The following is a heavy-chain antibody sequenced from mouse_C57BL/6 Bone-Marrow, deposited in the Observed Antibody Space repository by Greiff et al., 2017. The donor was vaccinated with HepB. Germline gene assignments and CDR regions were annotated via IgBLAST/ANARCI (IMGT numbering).Heavy chain of an antibody. D-gene: IGHD1-1*01. J-gene: IGHJ2*01. Sequence: QVQLQQSGAELVRPGSSVKLSCMASGYTFTSYWMHWVKQRPIQGLEWIGNIDPSDSETHYNQKFKDKATLTVDKSSSTAYMQLSSLTSEDSAVYYCARSSVRYFDYWGQGTTLTVSS. CDR3: ARSSVRYFDY. CDR1: GYTFTSYW. CDR2: IDPSDSET. V-gene: IGHV1-52*01.